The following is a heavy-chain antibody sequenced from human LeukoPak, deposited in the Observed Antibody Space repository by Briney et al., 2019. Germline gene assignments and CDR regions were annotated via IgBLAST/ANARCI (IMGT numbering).Heavy chain of an antibody. CDR3: AAATFGLITPPDY. CDR2: MNPNSGNT. D-gene: IGHD3-3*01. CDR1: GYTFTSYD. Sequence: ASVKVSCKASGYTFTSYDINWVRQATGQGLEWMGWMNPNSGNTGYAQKFQGRVTITRNTSISTAYMELSSLRSEDTAVYYCAAATFGLITPPDYWGQGTLLTVSS. J-gene: IGHJ4*02. V-gene: IGHV1-8*03.